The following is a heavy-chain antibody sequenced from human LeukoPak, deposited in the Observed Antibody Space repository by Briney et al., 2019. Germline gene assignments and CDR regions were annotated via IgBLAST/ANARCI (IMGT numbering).Heavy chain of an antibody. CDR2: ISGSGGST. CDR1: GFTFSSYA. Sequence: PGWSLRLSCAASGFTFSSYAMSWVRQAPGKGLEWVSGISGSGGSTYYTDSVKGRFTISRDNSKNTLYLQMNSLRAEDTAVYYCAKDKWYYYDSSGYYQGLFDYWGQGTLVTVSS. J-gene: IGHJ4*02. CDR3: AKDKWYYYDSSGYYQGLFDY. V-gene: IGHV3-23*01. D-gene: IGHD3-22*01.